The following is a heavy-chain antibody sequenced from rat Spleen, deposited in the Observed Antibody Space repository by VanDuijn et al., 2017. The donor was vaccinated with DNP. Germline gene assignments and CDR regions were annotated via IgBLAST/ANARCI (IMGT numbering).Heavy chain of an antibody. J-gene: IGHJ4*01. CDR1: GFSLINYG. D-gene: IGHD4-3*01. Sequence: QVQLKESGPGLVQPSQTLSLTCTVSGFSLINYGIVWVRQPPGKGLEWIGAIWSGGSRDYNSALKSRLTISRDTAKSQVLLKMNSLQTEDTAMYSCARDLIIRDTTSAMDAWGPGTSVTVSS. CDR3: ARDLIIRDTTSAMDA. V-gene: IGHV2-15*01. CDR2: IWSGGSR.